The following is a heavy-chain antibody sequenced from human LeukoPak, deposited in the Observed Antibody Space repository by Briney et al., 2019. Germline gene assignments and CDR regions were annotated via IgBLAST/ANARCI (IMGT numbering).Heavy chain of an antibody. D-gene: IGHD6-19*01. Sequence: GGSLRLSCAASGFTFSSYGMSWVRQAPGKGLEWVSAISGSGGSTYYADSVKGRFTISRDNSKNTLYLQMNSLSAEDTAVYYCARGPGLAVTGTDWGQGTLVTVSS. CDR2: ISGSGGST. CDR3: ARGPGLAVTGTD. CDR1: GFTFSSYG. V-gene: IGHV3-23*01. J-gene: IGHJ4*02.